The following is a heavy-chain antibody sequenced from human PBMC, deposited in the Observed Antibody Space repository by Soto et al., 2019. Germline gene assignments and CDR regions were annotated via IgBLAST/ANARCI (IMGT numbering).Heavy chain of an antibody. V-gene: IGHV3-30*18. CDR1: GFIFSTYG. Sequence: GGSLRLSCAASGFIFSTYGMHWVRQAPGKGLECVAVISDDESNKHYADSVKGRFTISRDNSNNTLYLQMNSLTADDTAVYYCAKNAPRPLYYYYGMDVLGQGTTVTVSS. D-gene: IGHD6-6*01. J-gene: IGHJ6*02. CDR3: AKNAPRPLYYYYGMDV. CDR2: ISDDESNK.